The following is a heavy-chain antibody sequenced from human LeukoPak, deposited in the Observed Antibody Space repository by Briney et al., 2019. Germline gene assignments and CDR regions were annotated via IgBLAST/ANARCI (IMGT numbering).Heavy chain of an antibody. D-gene: IGHD6-19*01. J-gene: IGHJ4*02. V-gene: IGHV1-2*02. CDR3: ARVGHSSGWYGAY. Sequence: ASVKVSCKASGYAFIDYYIHWVRQAPGQGLEWMGWINPNSGGTNSAQKFQGRVTMTRDTSISTAYMELSRLRSDDTAVYYCARVGHSSGWYGAYWGQGTLVTVSS. CDR1: GYAFIDYY. CDR2: INPNSGGT.